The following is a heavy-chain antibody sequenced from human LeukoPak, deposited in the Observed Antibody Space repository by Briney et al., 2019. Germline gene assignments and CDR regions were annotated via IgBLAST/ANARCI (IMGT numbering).Heavy chain of an antibody. Sequence: GRSLRLSCAASGFTFSSYGMHWVRQAPGKGLEWVAVISYDGSNKYYADSGKGRFTISRDNSKNTLYLQMNSLRAEDTAVYYCAKDASEGVRGISWGIYYFDYWGQGTLVTVSS. CDR2: ISYDGSNK. CDR3: AKDASEGVRGISWGIYYFDY. J-gene: IGHJ4*02. D-gene: IGHD3-10*01. V-gene: IGHV3-30*18. CDR1: GFTFSSYG.